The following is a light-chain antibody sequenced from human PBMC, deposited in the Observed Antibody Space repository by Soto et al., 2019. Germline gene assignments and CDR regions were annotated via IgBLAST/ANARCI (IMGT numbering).Light chain of an antibody. CDR1: SSDVGNYNY. V-gene: IGLV2-11*01. CDR3: CSYAGSYTYV. CDR2: DVN. Sequence: QSALTQPRSVSGSPGQSVTISCTGTSSDVGNYNYVSWDQHHPGKAPKLVVFDVNKRPSGVPDHFSGSKSANTASLTISGLQAEDEADYYCCSYAGSYTYVFGTGTKLTVL. J-gene: IGLJ1*01.